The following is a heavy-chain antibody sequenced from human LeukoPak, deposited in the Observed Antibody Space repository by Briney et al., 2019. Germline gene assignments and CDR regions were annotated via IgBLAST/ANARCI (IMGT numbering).Heavy chain of an antibody. CDR3: AREGYYYGSGTAVDV. Sequence: SETLSLTCAVSGGSISSSNWLSWVRQPPGKGLEWIGEIYHSGSTNYNPSLKSRVTISVDKSKNQFSLKLSSVTAADTAVYYCAREGYYYGSGTAVDVWGKGTTVTVSS. D-gene: IGHD3-10*01. J-gene: IGHJ6*04. CDR2: IYHSGST. CDR1: GGSISSSNW. V-gene: IGHV4-4*02.